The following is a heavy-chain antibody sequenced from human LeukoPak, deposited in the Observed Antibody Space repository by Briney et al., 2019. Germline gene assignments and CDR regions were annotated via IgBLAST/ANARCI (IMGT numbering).Heavy chain of an antibody. CDR2: IYYSGST. V-gene: IGHV4-61*01. CDR1: GGSVSSGSYY. J-gene: IGHJ5*02. D-gene: IGHD2-15*01. Sequence: SETLSLTCTVSGGSVSSGSYYRSWIRQPPGKGLEWIGYIYYSGSTNYNPSLKSRVTISVDTSKNQFSLKLSSVTAADTAVYYCAREAVVAATKQYNWFDPWGQGTLVTVSS. CDR3: AREAVVAATKQYNWFDP.